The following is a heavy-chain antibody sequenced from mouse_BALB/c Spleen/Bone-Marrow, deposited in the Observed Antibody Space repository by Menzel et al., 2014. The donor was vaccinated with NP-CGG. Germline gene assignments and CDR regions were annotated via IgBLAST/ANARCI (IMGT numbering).Heavy chain of an antibody. J-gene: IGHJ3*01. D-gene: IGHD2-10*02. CDR3: ARWGYGSLGFAY. Sequence: QVQLQQSAVELARPGASVKMSCKASGYTFTVYTMHWVKQRPGQGLEWIGYINPSSGYAEYNQNFKDETALTADKSSSTAYMHLSSLTSEDSAVYYCARWGYGSLGFAYWGQGTLVTVSA. V-gene: IGHV1-4*02. CDR2: INPSSGYA. CDR1: GYTFTVYT.